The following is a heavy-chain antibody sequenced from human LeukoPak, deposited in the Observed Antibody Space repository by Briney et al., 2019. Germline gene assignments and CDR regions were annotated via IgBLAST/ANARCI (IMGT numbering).Heavy chain of an antibody. V-gene: IGHV4-39*01. CDR1: GDSINSGDYY. D-gene: IGHD6-6*01. CDR2: IRYSGST. CDR3: AKRRGGSSELDP. Sequence: PSETLSLTRTVSGDSINSGDYYWGWIRQPPGKGLEWIGNIRYSGSTYYSPSLKSRVTISLDTSKNQFSLKLTSMTAADTAVYYCAKRRGGSSELDPWGQGTLVTVS. J-gene: IGHJ5*02.